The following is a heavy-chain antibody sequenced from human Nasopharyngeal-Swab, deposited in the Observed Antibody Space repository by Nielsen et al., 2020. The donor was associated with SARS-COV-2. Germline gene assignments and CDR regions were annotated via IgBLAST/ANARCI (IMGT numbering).Heavy chain of an antibody. Sequence: ASVKVSCKVSGYTLTVLPIHWVRQAPGKGLEWMGTVVPEDGEPIYAQNFQGRVTMTEDTSTYTAYLELSSLRSEDTAVYYCASEGSGVFGVVIYAFVLWGPGTLVTVSS. V-gene: IGHV1-24*01. CDR3: ASEGSGVFGVVIYAFVL. J-gene: IGHJ3*01. D-gene: IGHD3-3*01. CDR2: VVPEDGEP. CDR1: GYTLTVLP.